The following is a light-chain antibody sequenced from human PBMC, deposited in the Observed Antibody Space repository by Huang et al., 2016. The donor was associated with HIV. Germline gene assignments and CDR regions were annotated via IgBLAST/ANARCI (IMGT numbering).Light chain of an antibody. V-gene: IGKV1-27*01. CDR3: QKYKDAPPT. J-gene: IGKJ1*01. CDR1: HGISNY. CDR2: SAY. Sequence: DIQMTQSPASLSASVGDRVNITCRASHGISNYLAWYQQKPGKAPQLTIHSAYLLQSGVASRFSGSGSGTDVTLTISSLQPEDVGTYFCQKYKDAPPTFGQGTKVEI.